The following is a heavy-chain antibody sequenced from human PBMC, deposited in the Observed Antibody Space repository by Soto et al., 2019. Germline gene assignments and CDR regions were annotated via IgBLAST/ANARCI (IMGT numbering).Heavy chain of an antibody. D-gene: IGHD3-3*01. V-gene: IGHV1-18*01. CDR1: GYTFTSYG. J-gene: IGHJ3*02. CDR2: ISAYNGNT. Sequence: ASVKVSCKASGYTFTSYGISWVRQAPGQGLEWMGWISAYNGNTNYAQKLQGRVTMTTDTSTSTAYMELRSLRSDDTAVYYCARAPLITIFGVVITSDAFDIWGQGTRVTVSS. CDR3: ARAPLITIFGVVITSDAFDI.